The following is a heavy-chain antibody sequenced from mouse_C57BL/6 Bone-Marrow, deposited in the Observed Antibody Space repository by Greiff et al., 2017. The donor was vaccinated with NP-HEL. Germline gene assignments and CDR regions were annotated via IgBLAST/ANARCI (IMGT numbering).Heavy chain of an antibody. CDR2: ISSGSSTI. Sequence: EVMLVESGGGLVKPGGSLKLSCAASGFTFSDYGMHWVRQAPEKGLEWVAYISSGSSTIYYADTVKGRFTISRDNAKNTLFLQMTSLRSEDTAMYYCARKIYYGNPYAMDYWGQGTSVTVSS. J-gene: IGHJ4*01. CDR3: ARKIYYGNPYAMDY. D-gene: IGHD2-1*01. V-gene: IGHV5-17*01. CDR1: GFTFSDYG.